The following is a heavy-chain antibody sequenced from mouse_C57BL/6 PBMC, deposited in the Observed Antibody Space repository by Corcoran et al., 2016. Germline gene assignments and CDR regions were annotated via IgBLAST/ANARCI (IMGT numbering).Heavy chain of an antibody. J-gene: IGHJ3*01. CDR1: GYTFTTYG. Sequence: QIQLVQSGPELKKPGETVKISCKASGYTFTTYGMSWVKQAPGKGLKWMGWINTYSGVPTYADDFKGRFAFSLETSASTAYLQINNLKNEDTATYFCARQLRLHKDWFAYWGQGTLVTVSA. V-gene: IGHV9-3*01. CDR3: ARQLRLHKDWFAY. CDR2: INTYSGVP. D-gene: IGHD3-2*02.